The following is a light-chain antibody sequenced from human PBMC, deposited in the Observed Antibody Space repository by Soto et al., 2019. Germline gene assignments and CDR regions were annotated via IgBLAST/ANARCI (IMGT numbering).Light chain of an antibody. J-gene: IGKJ1*01. V-gene: IGKV3-20*01. CDR1: QSVSGTY. Sequence: EVVMTQSPGTLSLSPGERATLSCRASQSVSGTYLAWYQQKRGQAPRLLIYDSSSRATGIPDRFSGSGSGTDFTITISRLEPDDFAVYYCQEYGSSRTFGQGTKVEIK. CDR2: DSS. CDR3: QEYGSSRT.